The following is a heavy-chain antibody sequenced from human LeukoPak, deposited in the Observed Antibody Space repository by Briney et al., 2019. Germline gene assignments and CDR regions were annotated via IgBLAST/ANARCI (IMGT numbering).Heavy chain of an antibody. J-gene: IGHJ4*02. Sequence: SETLSVTCAVYGGSFSGYYWSWIRQPPGKGLEWIGEINHSGSTNYNPSLKSRVTISVDTSKNQFSLKLSSVTAADTAVYYCARGFVSTTSYFDYWGQGTLVTVSS. CDR2: INHSGST. V-gene: IGHV4-34*01. D-gene: IGHD5/OR15-5a*01. CDR3: ARGFVSTTSYFDY. CDR1: GGSFSGYY.